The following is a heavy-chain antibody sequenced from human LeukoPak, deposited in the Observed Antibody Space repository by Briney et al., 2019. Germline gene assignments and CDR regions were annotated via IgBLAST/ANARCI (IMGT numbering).Heavy chain of an antibody. Sequence: PGRSLRLSCAASGSTFSSYGMHWVRQAPGKGLEWVAVIWYDGSNKYYADSVKGRFTISRDNSKNTLYLQMNSLRAEDTAVYYCAKEHYSGYDLFDYWGQGTLVTVSS. V-gene: IGHV3-33*06. CDR3: AKEHYSGYDLFDY. CDR2: IWYDGSNK. D-gene: IGHD5-12*01. J-gene: IGHJ4*02. CDR1: GSTFSSYG.